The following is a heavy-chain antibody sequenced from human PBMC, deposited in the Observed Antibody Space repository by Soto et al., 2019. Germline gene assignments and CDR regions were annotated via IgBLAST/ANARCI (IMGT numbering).Heavy chain of an antibody. Sequence: EVQLVESGGGLVQPGRSLRLSCAASGFTFDDYAMHWVRQAPGKGLEWVSGISWNSGRIGYADSVKGRFTISRDNAKNSLYLQMNSLRADDTALYYCAKSPSYYGDFDYWGQGTLVTVSS. CDR2: ISWNSGRI. V-gene: IGHV3-9*01. CDR1: GFTFDDYA. D-gene: IGHD4-17*01. J-gene: IGHJ4*02. CDR3: AKSPSYYGDFDY.